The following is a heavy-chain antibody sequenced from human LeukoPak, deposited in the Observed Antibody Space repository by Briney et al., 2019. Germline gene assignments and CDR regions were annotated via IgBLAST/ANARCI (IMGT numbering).Heavy chain of an antibody. CDR3: ARDRYTIFGVVSDAFDI. V-gene: IGHV3-21*01. CDR2: ISGSTSYI. D-gene: IGHD3-3*01. J-gene: IGHJ3*02. CDR1: RFTFSYYD. Sequence: PGGSLRLSCAASRFTFSYYDMNWVRQAPGKGLEWVSSISGSTSYIYYADSVKGRFTISRDNAKKSLYLQMNSLRAEDTAVYYCARDRYTIFGVVSDAFDIWGQGTMVTVSS.